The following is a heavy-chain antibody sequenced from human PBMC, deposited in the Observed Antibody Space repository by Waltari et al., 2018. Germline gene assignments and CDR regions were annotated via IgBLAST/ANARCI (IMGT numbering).Heavy chain of an antibody. D-gene: IGHD3-16*02. Sequence: EVQLVASGGGLVQPGGSMRLSCAAAGFTFSNYWMHLVRQVPGKGLVWVSRISGDGRITHYADSVKGRFTISRDNAENTLYLQMNSLTVEDTAVYYCARNYRDYWGQGTLVTVSS. CDR2: ISGDGRIT. J-gene: IGHJ4*02. CDR1: GFTFSNYW. V-gene: IGHV3-74*01. CDR3: ARNYRDY.